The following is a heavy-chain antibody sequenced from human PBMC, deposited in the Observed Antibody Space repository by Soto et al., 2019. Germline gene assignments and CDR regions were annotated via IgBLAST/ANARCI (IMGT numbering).Heavy chain of an antibody. CDR1: GFTFSGHT. V-gene: IGHV3-21*01. CDR2: VSSSSSYI. J-gene: IGHJ4*02. D-gene: IGHD3-10*01. CDR3: ASCMGFVGSGDAFFDS. Sequence: EVQLVESGGGLVKPGGSLRLSCAASGFTFSGHTINWVRQAPGKGLEGVSSVSSSSSYIYYADSVKGRFTVSRDNAEKSLYLKLPGLRAEDTAIYYCASCMGFVGSGDAFFDSWGQGTLVTVSS.